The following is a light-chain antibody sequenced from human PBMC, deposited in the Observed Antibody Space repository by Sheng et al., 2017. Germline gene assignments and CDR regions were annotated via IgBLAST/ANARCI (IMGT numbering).Light chain of an antibody. CDR2: EDS. J-gene: IGLJ2*01. CDR1: ALSTKY. V-gene: IGLV3-10*01. CDR3: YSTDTSGSQRV. Sequence: SYELTQPPSVSVSPGQTARITCSGDALSTKYAYWYQQKSGQAPVVVIYEDSKRPSGIPERFSGSNSGAMATLTISGAHVEDEADYYCYSTDTSGSQRVFGGRDHADRP.